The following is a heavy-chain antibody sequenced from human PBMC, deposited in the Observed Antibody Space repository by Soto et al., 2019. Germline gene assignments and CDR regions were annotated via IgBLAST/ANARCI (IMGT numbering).Heavy chain of an antibody. CDR2: IYYSGST. CDR1: GGSISSYY. J-gene: IGHJ3*02. V-gene: IGHV4-59*01. Sequence: QVQLQESGPGLVKPSETLSLTCTVSGGSISSYYWSWIRQPPGKGLEWIGYIYYSGSTNYNPSLKSRVPIPVDTSKNQFSLKLSSVTAADTAVYYCARLYGLDAFDIWGQGTMVTVSS. D-gene: IGHD4-17*01. CDR3: ARLYGLDAFDI.